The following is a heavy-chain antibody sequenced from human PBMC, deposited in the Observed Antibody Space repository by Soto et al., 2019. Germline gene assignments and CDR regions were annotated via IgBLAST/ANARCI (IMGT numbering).Heavy chain of an antibody. CDR1: GFTFSSYG. J-gene: IGHJ6*02. CDR3: AKDLDIVVVVAATHRNYGMDV. D-gene: IGHD2-15*01. V-gene: IGHV3-30*18. Sequence: GGSLRLSCAASGFTFSSYGMHWVRQAPGKGLEWVAVISYDGSNKYYADSVKGRFTISRDNSKNTLYLQMNSLRAEDTAVYYCAKDLDIVVVVAATHRNYGMDVWGQGTTVTVSS. CDR2: ISYDGSNK.